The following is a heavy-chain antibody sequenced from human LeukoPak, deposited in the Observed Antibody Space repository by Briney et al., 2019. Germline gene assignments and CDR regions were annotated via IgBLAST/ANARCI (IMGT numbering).Heavy chain of an antibody. CDR3: AKDPYYYGSHGYYYYMDV. J-gene: IGHJ6*03. CDR1: GFTFSSYG. D-gene: IGHD3-10*01. CDR2: ISYDGSNK. Sequence: GRSLRLSCAASGFTFSSYGRHWVRQAPGKGLEWVAVISYDGSNKYYADSVKGRFTISRDNSKNTLYLQMNSLRAEDTAVYYCAKDPYYYGSHGYYYYMDVWGKGTTVTISS. V-gene: IGHV3-30*18.